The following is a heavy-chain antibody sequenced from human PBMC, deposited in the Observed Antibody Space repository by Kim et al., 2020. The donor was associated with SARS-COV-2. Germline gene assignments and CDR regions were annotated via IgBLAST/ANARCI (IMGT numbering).Heavy chain of an antibody. CDR1: GGTFSSYA. V-gene: IGHV1-69*13. D-gene: IGHD6-13*01. J-gene: IGHJ6*02. CDR3: ARCRRQLVHYYYYGMDV. CDR2: IIPIFGTA. Sequence: SVKVSCKASGGTFSSYAISWVRQAPGQGLEWMGGIIPIFGTANYAQKFQGRVTITADESTSTAYMELSSLRSEDTAVYYCARCRRQLVHYYYYGMDVWGQGTTVTVSS.